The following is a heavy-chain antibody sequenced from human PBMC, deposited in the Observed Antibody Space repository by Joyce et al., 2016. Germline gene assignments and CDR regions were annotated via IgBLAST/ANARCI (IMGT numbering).Heavy chain of an antibody. CDR2: ISKDGSNK. CDR3: ARDGSALDYGHYYYYGMDV. CDR1: GFTCIFYA. Sequence: QVQLVESGGGVVPPGRSLRLSCAASGFTCIFYAMHWVRQAPGKGLEWVAVISKDGSNKYYADSVKGRFTISRDNSKNTLYLQMNSLKTEDTAVYYCARDGSALDYGHYYYYGMDVWGQGTTVTVSS. V-gene: IGHV3-30-3*01. J-gene: IGHJ6*02. D-gene: IGHD4-17*01.